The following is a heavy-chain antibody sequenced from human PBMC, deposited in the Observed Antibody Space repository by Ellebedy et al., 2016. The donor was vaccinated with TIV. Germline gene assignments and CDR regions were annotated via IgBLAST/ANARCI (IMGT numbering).Heavy chain of an antibody. CDR1: GFTFSSYG. CDR3: ARGLVVPAAIVFDY. J-gene: IGHJ4*02. Sequence: GESLKISCAASGFTFSSYGMHWVRQAPGKGLEWVAVIWYDGSNKYYADSVKGRFTISRDNSKNTLYLQMNSLRAEDTAVYYCARGLVVPAAIVFDYWGQGTLVTVSS. V-gene: IGHV3-33*01. CDR2: IWYDGSNK. D-gene: IGHD2-2*01.